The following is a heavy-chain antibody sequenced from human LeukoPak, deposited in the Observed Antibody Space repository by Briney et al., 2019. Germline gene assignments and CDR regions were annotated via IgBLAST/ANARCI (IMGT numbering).Heavy chain of an antibody. J-gene: IGHJ3*01. CDR1: GYSFTTYG. CDR3: AREWGHYYDA. V-gene: IGHV1-18*01. D-gene: IGHD3-22*01. Sequence: ASVKVSCKASGYSFTTYGITWVRQAPGQGLEWMGWVSPYNGNTNYAQHLQGRVTMTTDTSTTTAYMELRSLRSDDTAIYYCAREWGHYYDAWGQGTMVTVSS. CDR2: VSPYNGNT.